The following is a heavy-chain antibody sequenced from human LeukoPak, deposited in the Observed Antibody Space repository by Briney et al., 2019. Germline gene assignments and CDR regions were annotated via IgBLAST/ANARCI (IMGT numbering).Heavy chain of an antibody. CDR3: APNYGAGSSLDY. CDR1: GFTFSSYW. CDR2: INSDGSRT. V-gene: IGHV3-74*01. Sequence: GGSLRLSCAASGFTFSSYWMHWVRQAPAKGLVWVSRINSDGSRTSYADSVKGRFTISRDNAKNTLYLKMNSRRAEDTAVYYCAPNYGAGSSLDYWGQGNLVTVTA. J-gene: IGHJ4*02. D-gene: IGHD3-10*01.